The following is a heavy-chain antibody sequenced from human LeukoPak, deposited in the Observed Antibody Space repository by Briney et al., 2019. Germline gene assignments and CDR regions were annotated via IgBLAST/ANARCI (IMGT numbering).Heavy chain of an antibody. J-gene: IGHJ4*02. CDR3: ARLGDSSIVVAYYFDY. CDR2: IYYSGST. CDR1: GGSISSGDYY. D-gene: IGHD2-21*02. Sequence: SQTLSLTCTVSGGSISSGDYYWSWIRQPPGKGLEWIGYIYYSGSTNYNPSLKSRVTISVDTSKNQFSLKLSSVTAAATAVYYCARLGDSSIVVAYYFDYWGQGTLVTVSS. V-gene: IGHV4-30-4*01.